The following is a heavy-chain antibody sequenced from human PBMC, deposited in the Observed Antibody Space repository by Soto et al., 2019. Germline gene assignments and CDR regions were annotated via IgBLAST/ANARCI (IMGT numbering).Heavy chain of an antibody. Sequence: QVQLVQSGAEVTKPGSSVKVSCKASGGTFSSYAISWVRQAPGQGLEWMVGIIPIFGTANYARNFQGRVKINEDEPTSPAYVGLSSMRYEETAVYSCARVKNSGGPYGMDIWGQCTTVTVSS. CDR2: IIPIFGTA. J-gene: IGHJ6*02. D-gene: IGHD1-26*01. CDR1: GGTFSSYA. V-gene: IGHV1-69*12. CDR3: ARVKNSGGPYGMDI.